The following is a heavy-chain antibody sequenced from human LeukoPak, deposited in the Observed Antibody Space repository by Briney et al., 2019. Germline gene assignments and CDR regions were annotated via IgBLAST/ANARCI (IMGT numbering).Heavy chain of an antibody. CDR2: ISNNGGYT. Sequence: HPGGSLRLSCAASGFTFSSSAMSWVRQAPGKGLEWVSAISNNGGYTYYADSVQGRFTISRDNSKSTLCLQMNSLRAEDTAVYYCAKQSGYCSDGSCYFPYWGQGTLVTVSS. D-gene: IGHD2-15*01. CDR3: AKQSGYCSDGSCYFPY. CDR1: GFTFSSSA. J-gene: IGHJ4*02. V-gene: IGHV3-23*01.